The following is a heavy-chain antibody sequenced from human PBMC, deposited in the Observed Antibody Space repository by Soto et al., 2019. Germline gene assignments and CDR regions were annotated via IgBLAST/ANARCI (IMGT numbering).Heavy chain of an antibody. J-gene: IGHJ5*02. CDR2: LYYGGST. CDR3: ARQLPVGATSWFGP. V-gene: IGHV4-39*01. Sequence: SETLSLTCSVSGGSINSDDSFWGWVRQSPGKGLEWIGSLYYGGSTFYNPSLKSRVTISLDTSKNQFSLRLTSVTAAGTAIYYCARQLPVGATSWFGPWGQGTLVTVSS. D-gene: IGHD1-26*01. CDR1: GGSINSDDSF.